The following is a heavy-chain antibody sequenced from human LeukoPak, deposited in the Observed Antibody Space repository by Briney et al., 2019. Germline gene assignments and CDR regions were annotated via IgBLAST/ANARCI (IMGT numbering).Heavy chain of an antibody. CDR1: GGSFSGYY. CDR3: ARGLTGDLEDWYFDL. D-gene: IGHD7-27*01. J-gene: IGHJ2*01. CDR2: IYYSGST. V-gene: IGHV4-31*11. Sequence: SETLSLTCAVYGGSFSGYYWSWIRQHPGKGLEWIGYIYYSGSTYYNPSLKSRVTISVDMSKNQFSLKLSSVTAADTAVYYCARGLTGDLEDWYFDLWGRGTLVTVSS.